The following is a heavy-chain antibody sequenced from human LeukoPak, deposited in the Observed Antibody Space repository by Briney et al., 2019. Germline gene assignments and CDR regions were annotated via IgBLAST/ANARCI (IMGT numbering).Heavy chain of an antibody. J-gene: IGHJ4*02. CDR3: ARSLEEVVVDY. D-gene: IGHD1-1*01. V-gene: IGHV1-8*01. Sequence: ASVKVSCKASGYTFTSYDINWVRQATGQGLEWMGWMNPNSGNTGYAQKFQGRVTMTRNTSISTAYMELSRLRSDDTAVYYCARSLEEVVVDYWGQGALVTVSS. CDR1: GYTFTSYD. CDR2: MNPNSGNT.